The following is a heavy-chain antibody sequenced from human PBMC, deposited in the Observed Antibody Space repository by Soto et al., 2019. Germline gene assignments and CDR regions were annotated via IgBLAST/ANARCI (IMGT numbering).Heavy chain of an antibody. J-gene: IGHJ5*02. CDR2: IYHSGNT. V-gene: IGHV4-4*02. Sequence: QVQLQESGPGLVKPAGTLSLTCAVSGGSINSSNWWTWVRQPPGKGLEWIGNIYHSGNTNYNPSLKRRVTISVDKSKNQFSLRLSSVTAADTATYYCAREGPATIAADLSWFDPWGQGTLVTVSS. CDR1: GGSINSSNW. D-gene: IGHD6-13*01. CDR3: AREGPATIAADLSWFDP.